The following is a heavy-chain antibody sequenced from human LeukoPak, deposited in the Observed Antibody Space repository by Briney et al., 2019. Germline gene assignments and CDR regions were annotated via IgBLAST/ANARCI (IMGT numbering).Heavy chain of an antibody. CDR2: NYYSGST. D-gene: IGHD6-19*01. Sequence: PSQTLSLTCTVSGGSISSGGYYWSWIRQHPGKGLEWIGFNYYSGSTYYNPSLKSRVSISIDTSKNQFSLKLSSVTVADTAVYYCAKAPPYSSGWFQYYFDYWGQGTLVTVSS. J-gene: IGHJ4*02. CDR1: GGSISSGGYY. V-gene: IGHV4-31*03. CDR3: AKAPPYSSGWFQYYFDY.